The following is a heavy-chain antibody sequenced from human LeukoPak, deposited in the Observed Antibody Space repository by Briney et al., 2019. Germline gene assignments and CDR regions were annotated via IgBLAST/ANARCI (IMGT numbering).Heavy chain of an antibody. J-gene: IGHJ4*02. CDR1: GYTLTELS. V-gene: IGHV1-24*01. Sequence: ASVKVSCKVSGYTLTELSMHWVRQPPGKGLEWMGGFDPEDGKTIYAQKFQGRVTMTEDTSTDTAYMELSSLRSEDTAVYYCATSAGGNYYDSSGYDYWGQGTLVTVSS. CDR3: ATSAGGNYYDSSGYDY. CDR2: FDPEDGKT. D-gene: IGHD3-22*01.